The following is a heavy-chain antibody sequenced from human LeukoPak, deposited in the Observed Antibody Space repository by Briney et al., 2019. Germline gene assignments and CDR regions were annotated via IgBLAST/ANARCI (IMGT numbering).Heavy chain of an antibody. CDR1: GYTFTGYY. J-gene: IGHJ4*02. D-gene: IGHD6-13*01. CDR2: INPSGGST. CDR3: ARDLHSSSWYQYYFDY. V-gene: IGHV1-46*01. Sequence: ASVKVSCKASGYTFTGYYMHWVRQAPGQGLEWMGIINPSGGSTSYAQKFQGRVTMTRDMSTSTVYMELSSLRSEDTAVYYCARDLHSSSWYQYYFDYWGQGTLVTVSS.